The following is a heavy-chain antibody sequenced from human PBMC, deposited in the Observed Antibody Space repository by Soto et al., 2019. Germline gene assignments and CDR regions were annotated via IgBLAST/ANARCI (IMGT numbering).Heavy chain of an antibody. J-gene: IGHJ4*02. CDR2: ISSSSSSI. D-gene: IGHD2-21*01. V-gene: IGHV3-48*01. Sequence: EVQLVESGGAFVQPGGSLRLSCAVSGFTFSTYSMNWVRQTPGNGLECISFISSSSSSIIYADSVKGRFTISRDNANNLFYLQMNSLTVEDTALYYCPRGLACGRWFIDYWGQGTPVTVSS. CDR1: GFTFSTYS. CDR3: PRGLACGRWFIDY.